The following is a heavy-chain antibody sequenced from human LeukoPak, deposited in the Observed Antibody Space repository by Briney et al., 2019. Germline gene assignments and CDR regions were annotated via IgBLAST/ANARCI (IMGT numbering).Heavy chain of an antibody. J-gene: IGHJ6*02. CDR3: ARSNNWNYVYYYYGMDV. Sequence: GGSLRLSCAASGFTFSGYAMSWVRQAPGQGLEYVAGISTNGGSTYYANSVKGSFTISRDNSKNTLYLQMGSLRAEDMAVYFCARSNNWNYVYYYYGMDVWGQGTTVTVSS. CDR2: ISTNGGST. CDR1: GFTFSGYA. D-gene: IGHD1-7*01. V-gene: IGHV3-64*01.